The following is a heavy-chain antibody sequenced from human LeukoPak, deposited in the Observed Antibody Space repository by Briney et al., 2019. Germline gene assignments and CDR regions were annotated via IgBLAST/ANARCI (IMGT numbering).Heavy chain of an antibody. D-gene: IGHD5-24*01. CDR1: GFTFTGYY. Sequence: ASVKVSCKASGFTFTGYYMHWVRQAPGQGLEWMGWINLNNGGTNYAQMFQGWVTMTRDTSISTAYMELSRLRSDDTAVYYCARAIDGYTTPAYYWGQGTLVTVSS. J-gene: IGHJ4*02. V-gene: IGHV1-2*04. CDR3: ARAIDGYTTPAYY. CDR2: INLNNGGT.